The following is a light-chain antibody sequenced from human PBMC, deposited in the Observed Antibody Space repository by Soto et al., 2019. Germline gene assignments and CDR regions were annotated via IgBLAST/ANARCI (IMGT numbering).Light chain of an antibody. CDR3: MQTLQARFT. Sequence: DIVITQSPLSLPVTPREPSSISCISSQTLLHSNGNNYLDWYLQRPGQSPQLLIYLGSNRASGVPDRFSGSGSGTEFTLKISRVEAEDAGIYYCMQTLQARFTFGGGTKVDIK. V-gene: IGKV2-28*01. J-gene: IGKJ4*01. CDR2: LGS. CDR1: QTLLHSNGNNY.